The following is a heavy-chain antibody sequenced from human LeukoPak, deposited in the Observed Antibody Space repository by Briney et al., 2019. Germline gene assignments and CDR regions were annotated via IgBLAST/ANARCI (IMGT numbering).Heavy chain of an antibody. CDR1: GGSISSYY. CDR3: ARGVYTRGWFDP. CDR2: IYYSGST. V-gene: IGHV4-59*08. J-gene: IGHJ5*02. D-gene: IGHD2-8*01. Sequence: PSETLSLTRTVSGGSISSYYWSWIRQPPGKGLEWIGYIYYSGSTNYNPSLKSRVTISVDTSKNQFSLKLSSVTAADTAVYYCARGVYTRGWFDPWGQGTLVTVSS.